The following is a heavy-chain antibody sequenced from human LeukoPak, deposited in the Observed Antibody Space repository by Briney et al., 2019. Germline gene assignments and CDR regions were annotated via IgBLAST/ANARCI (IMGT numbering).Heavy chain of an antibody. CDR2: ISSSSSHT. CDR3: ARVGSIAAAGTPDY. V-gene: IGHV3-11*06. Sequence: GGSLRLSCAASGFTFSDYYMSWIRQAPGKGLEWVSYISSSSSHTIYAASVKGRFTISRDNAKNSLSLQVNSLRANDTAVYYCARVGSIAAAGTPDYWGQGTLVTVSS. CDR1: GFTFSDYY. D-gene: IGHD6-13*01. J-gene: IGHJ4*02.